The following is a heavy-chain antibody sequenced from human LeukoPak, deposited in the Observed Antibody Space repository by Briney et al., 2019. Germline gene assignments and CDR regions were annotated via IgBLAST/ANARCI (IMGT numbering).Heavy chain of an antibody. D-gene: IGHD3-16*02. Sequence: PGGSLRLSCAASGFTFCSYSMIWVRQAPGKGREWGSSISSSSSYIYYADSVKGRFTISRDNAKNSLYLQINRLRAEHTALHYCARDLEWTVGGVIVHYYFDYWGQGTMVTVSS. V-gene: IGHV3-21*01. CDR1: GFTFCSYS. CDR3: ARDLEWTVGGVIVHYYFDY. CDR2: ISSSSSYI. J-gene: IGHJ4*02.